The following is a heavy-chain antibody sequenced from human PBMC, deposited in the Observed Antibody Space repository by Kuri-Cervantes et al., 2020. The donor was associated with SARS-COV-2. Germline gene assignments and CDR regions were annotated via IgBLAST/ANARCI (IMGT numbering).Heavy chain of an antibody. Sequence: GESLKISCAASGFTFSSYAMHWVRQAPGKGLEWVAVISYDGSNKYYADSVKGRFTISRDNSKNTLYLQMNSLRAEDTALYYCAKDIGLGMGIDYWGQGTLVTVSS. J-gene: IGHJ4*02. CDR2: ISYDGSNK. CDR1: GFTFSSYA. CDR3: AKDIGLGMGIDY. V-gene: IGHV3-30-3*01. D-gene: IGHD7-27*01.